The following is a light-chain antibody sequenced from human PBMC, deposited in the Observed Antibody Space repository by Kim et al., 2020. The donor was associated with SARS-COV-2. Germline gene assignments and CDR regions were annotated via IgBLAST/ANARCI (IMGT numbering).Light chain of an antibody. V-gene: IGLV3-21*01. CDR1: DIEKKS. J-gene: IGLJ7*01. CDR3: QVWESRTDHVI. CDR2: YDS. Sequence: APGETATITGGGDDIEKKSVHWYQRRPGQAPVLFIYYDSGRPSGVPERFSGSNSGNTATLTIRGVEAGDEADYYCQVWESRTDHVIFGGGTQLTVL.